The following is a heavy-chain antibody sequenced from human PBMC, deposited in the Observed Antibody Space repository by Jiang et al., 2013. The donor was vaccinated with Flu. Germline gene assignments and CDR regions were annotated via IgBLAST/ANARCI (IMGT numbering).Heavy chain of an antibody. J-gene: IGHJ6*02. D-gene: IGHD3-10*01. V-gene: IGHV1-58*02. CDR1: GFTFTSSA. CDR3: AAWFGSGSYAPTYYYGMDV. CDR2: IVVGSGNT. Sequence: KPGTSVKVSCKASGFTFTSSAMQWVRQARGQRLEWIGWIVVGSGNTNYAQKFQERVTITRDMSTSTAYMELSSLRSEDTAVYYCAAWFGSGSYAPTYYYGMDVWGQGTTVTVSS.